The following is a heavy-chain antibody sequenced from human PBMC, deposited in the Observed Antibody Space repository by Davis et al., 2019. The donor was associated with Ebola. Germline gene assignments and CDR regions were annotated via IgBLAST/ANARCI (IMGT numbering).Heavy chain of an antibody. CDR2: IYHSGTT. Sequence: MPSETLSLTCTVSGYSISSGFSWGWIRQPPGKGLEWMGSIYHSGTTNYKPSLKSRVTISLDTSKNQFSLKLTSVTAADTAVYYCARDFVYWGQGTLVTVSS. J-gene: IGHJ4*02. CDR1: GYSISSGFS. CDR3: ARDFVY. V-gene: IGHV4-38-2*02.